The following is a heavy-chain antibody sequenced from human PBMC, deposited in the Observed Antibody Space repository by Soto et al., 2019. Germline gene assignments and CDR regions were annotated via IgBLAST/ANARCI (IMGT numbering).Heavy chain of an antibody. CDR1: GFSFSTYN. Sequence: GGSLRLSCAASGFSFSTYNMDWVRQAPGKRPEWIAYISTTSFTIYYADSVKGHFTISRDNDRNSLYLEMNSLRDEDTAVYYCARDRCYDGTCYSASDSWGQGTLVTVSS. D-gene: IGHD2-15*01. CDR3: ARDRCYDGTCYSASDS. V-gene: IGHV3-48*02. J-gene: IGHJ5*01. CDR2: ISTTSFTI.